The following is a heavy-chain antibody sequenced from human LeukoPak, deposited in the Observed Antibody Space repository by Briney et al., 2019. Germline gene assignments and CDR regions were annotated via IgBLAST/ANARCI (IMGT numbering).Heavy chain of an antibody. J-gene: IGHJ6*03. D-gene: IGHD3-22*01. Sequence: SETLSLTCTVSGDSISGSTYYWGWIRQPPGKGLEWIGSIYYSGSTYYNPSLKSRVTISVDTSKNQFSLKLSSVTAADTAVYYCARDVRGSSGRYYYYYMDVWGKGTTVTVSS. CDR2: IYYSGST. CDR1: GDSISGSTYY. V-gene: IGHV4-39*07. CDR3: ARDVRGSSGRYYYYYMDV.